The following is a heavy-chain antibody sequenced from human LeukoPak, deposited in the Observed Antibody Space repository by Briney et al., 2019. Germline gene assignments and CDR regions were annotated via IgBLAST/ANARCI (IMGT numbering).Heavy chain of an antibody. Sequence: EALSLTFAFSGGSFSFYYWSWIRQPPGQGLEWIGEIDHSGSTNYNPSLKSRVTISVDTSKNQFSLKLSSVTAADTAVYYCARGRAARHAFDYWGQGTLVTVSS. CDR2: IDHSGST. J-gene: IGHJ4*02. CDR1: GGSFSFYY. V-gene: IGHV4-34*01. CDR3: ARGRAARHAFDY. D-gene: IGHD6-6*01.